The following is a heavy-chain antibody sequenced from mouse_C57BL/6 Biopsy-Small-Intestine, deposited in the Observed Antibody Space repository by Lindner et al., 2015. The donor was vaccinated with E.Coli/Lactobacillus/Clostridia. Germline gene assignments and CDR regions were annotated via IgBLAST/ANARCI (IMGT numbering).Heavy chain of an antibody. J-gene: IGHJ1*01. CDR1: GGTFTTYA. Sequence: SVKVSCKASGGTFTTYAISWVRQAPGQGLEWTGRIIPALNIANYAQKFHGRVTITADTSTNTSYTEFSSLRSDDTAVYYCAISVAARPSSMDVWGQGTAVTVSS. V-gene: IGHV1S61*01. CDR3: AISVAARPSSMDV. D-gene: IGHD6-2*01. CDR2: IIPALNIA.